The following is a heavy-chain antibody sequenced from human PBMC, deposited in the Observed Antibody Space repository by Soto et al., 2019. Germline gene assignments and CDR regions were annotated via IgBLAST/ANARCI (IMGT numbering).Heavy chain of an antibody. D-gene: IGHD3-3*01. CDR1: GFTFSDYA. CDR3: ARTYYDFWSGFSD. J-gene: IGHJ4*02. Sequence: QVHLEESGGRVVQPGTSLRLSCAASGFTFSDYAMHWIRQPPGKGLEWVAIISYEGSEKYYSDSVKGRFTISRDNSKNTVYLQMNSFRGDDTAVYYCARTYYDFWSGFSDWGQGALVTVSS. CDR2: ISYEGSEK. V-gene: IGHV3-30*03.